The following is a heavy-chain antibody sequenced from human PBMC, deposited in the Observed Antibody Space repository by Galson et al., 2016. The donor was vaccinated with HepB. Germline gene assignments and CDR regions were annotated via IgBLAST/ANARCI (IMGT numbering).Heavy chain of an antibody. Sequence: SETLSLTCSVSGDSISNIRNYWGWIRQPPGKGLEWIGTISYSESTYYNPSLKGRLTISVDTSKNQFSLKLSSVTAADTAVYFCARHMIALGGTRGWFDPWGQGSLVTVSS. D-gene: IGHD6-19*01. CDR1: GDSISNIRNY. CDR3: ARHMIALGGTRGWFDP. J-gene: IGHJ5*01. V-gene: IGHV4-39*01. CDR2: ISYSEST.